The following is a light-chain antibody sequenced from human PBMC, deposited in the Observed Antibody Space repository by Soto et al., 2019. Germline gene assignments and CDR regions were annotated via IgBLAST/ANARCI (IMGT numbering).Light chain of an antibody. Sequence: EIVMTQSPATLSVSPGERATLSCRASQSVSSNLAWYQQKPGQAPRLLIYGASTRATVIPARFSGSGSGTEFTLTISSLQSEDFAVYYCQQYNNWPPLFGQGTKVEVK. CDR2: GAS. CDR3: QQYNNWPPL. J-gene: IGKJ1*01. CDR1: QSVSSN. V-gene: IGKV3-15*01.